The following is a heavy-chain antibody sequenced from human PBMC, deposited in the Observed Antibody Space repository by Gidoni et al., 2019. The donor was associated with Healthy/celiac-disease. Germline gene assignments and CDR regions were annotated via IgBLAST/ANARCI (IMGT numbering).Heavy chain of an antibody. CDR1: GGPLRTGGYY. J-gene: IGHJ4*02. V-gene: IGHV4-31*03. D-gene: IGHD2-15*01. Sequence: QVQLQESGPGLVKPSHTLSLTCTVPGGPLRTGGYYWSWIRQHPGKGLEWIGYIYYRGSTYYNPSLKSRVTISVDTSKNQFSLKLSSVTAADTAVYYCARESIRSGGSCYIDYWGQGTLVTVSS. CDR3: ARESIRSGGSCYIDY. CDR2: IYYRGST.